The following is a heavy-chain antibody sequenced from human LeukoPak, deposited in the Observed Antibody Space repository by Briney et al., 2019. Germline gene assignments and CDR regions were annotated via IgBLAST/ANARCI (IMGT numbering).Heavy chain of an antibody. CDR1: GRSISSSSYY. Sequence: SETLSLTCTVSGRSISSSSYYWGWIRQPPGKGLEWIGSIYFTGSTYYNPSLKSRVTISVDTSKNQFSLRLSSVTAADTAVYYCARHTPGVAVAGWFDSWGQGTLVTVSS. CDR3: ARHTPGVAVAGWFDS. V-gene: IGHV4-39*01. J-gene: IGHJ5*01. D-gene: IGHD6-19*01. CDR2: IYFTGST.